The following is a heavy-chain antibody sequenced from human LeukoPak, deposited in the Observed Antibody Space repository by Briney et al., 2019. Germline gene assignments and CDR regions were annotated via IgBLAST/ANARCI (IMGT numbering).Heavy chain of an antibody. D-gene: IGHD6-13*01. CDR1: GYTFTGYY. Sequence: ASVKVSCKASGYTFTGYYMHWVRQAPGQGLEWMGWINPNSGGTNYAQKFQGRVTMTRDTSISTAYMELSRLRSDDTAVYYCARDLSYSSSWYLGHPDYWGQGTLVTVSS. J-gene: IGHJ4*02. CDR2: INPNSGGT. CDR3: ARDLSYSSSWYLGHPDY. V-gene: IGHV1-2*02.